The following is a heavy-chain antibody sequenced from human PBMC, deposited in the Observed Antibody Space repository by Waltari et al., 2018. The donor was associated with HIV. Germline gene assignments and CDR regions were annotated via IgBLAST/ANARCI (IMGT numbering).Heavy chain of an antibody. CDR3: AKGGTSGYTFGFGR. CDR2: INSDGSIT. Sequence: EVQLVESGGGLVQHGGSLRLSRAASGFTFSSSWMHWVRHAPGKGLVWVSRINSDGSITSHADAVKGRFTISRDNARNTLYLQMNSLGAEDAAMYYCAKGGTSGYTFGFGRWGQGTLVTVSS. J-gene: IGHJ1*01. CDR1: GFTFSSSW. V-gene: IGHV3-74*01. D-gene: IGHD5-18*01.